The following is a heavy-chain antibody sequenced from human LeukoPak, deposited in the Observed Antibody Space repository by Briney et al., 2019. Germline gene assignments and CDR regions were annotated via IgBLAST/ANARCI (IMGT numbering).Heavy chain of an antibody. V-gene: IGHV3-74*01. CDR3: ARAPSEIGGYYPEYFRH. CDR2: IKSDGST. Sequence: GGSLRLSCAASGFIVSSNSVTWVRQAPGKGLVWVSRIKSDGSTNYADSVKGRFTISRDNAKNTVSLQMNSLRAEDTGVYYCARAPSEIGGYYPEYFRHWGQGTLVTVSS. D-gene: IGHD3-22*01. J-gene: IGHJ1*01. CDR1: GFIVSSNS.